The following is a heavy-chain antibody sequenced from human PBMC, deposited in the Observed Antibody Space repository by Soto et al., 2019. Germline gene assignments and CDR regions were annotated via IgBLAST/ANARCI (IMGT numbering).Heavy chain of an antibody. J-gene: IGHJ1*01. CDR2: IYYSGST. Sequence: PSETLSLTCTVSCGSLSSGGYYCSLIRQHPGKGLEWIGYIYYSGSTYYNPSLKSRVTISVDTSKNQFSLKLSSVTAADTAVYYCARVYGKRHPGGYFQHWGQGTLVTVSS. V-gene: IGHV4-31*03. CDR3: ARVYGKRHPGGYFQH. CDR1: CGSLSSGGYY. D-gene: IGHD4-17*01.